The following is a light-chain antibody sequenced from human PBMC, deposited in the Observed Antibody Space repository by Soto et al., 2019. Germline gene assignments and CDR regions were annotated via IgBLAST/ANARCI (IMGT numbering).Light chain of an antibody. CDR3: QHYNTYST. CDR2: KAS. V-gene: IGKV1-5*03. Sequence: DIQMTQSPSTLSASVGDRVIITCRASQSISSWLAWYQQKPGKAPKPLIYKASTLESGVPSRFSGSGSGTEFTLTISSLQPDDFATYYCQHYNTYSTFGQGTKVEIK. CDR1: QSISSW. J-gene: IGKJ1*01.